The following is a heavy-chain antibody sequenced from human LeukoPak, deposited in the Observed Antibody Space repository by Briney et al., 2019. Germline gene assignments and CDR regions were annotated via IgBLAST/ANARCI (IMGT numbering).Heavy chain of an antibody. CDR3: ARGIYCSSASCYYYFDY. CDR2: TYSSGST. D-gene: IGHD2-2*01. CDR1: GGSISSYY. V-gene: IGHV4-59*01. J-gene: IGHJ4*02. Sequence: SETLSLTCTVSGGSISSYYWSWIRQPPGKGLEWIGYTYSSGSTNYNPSLKSRVTISVDTSKNQFSLKLNSVTAADTAVYYCARGIYCSSASCYYYFDYWGQGTLVTVSS.